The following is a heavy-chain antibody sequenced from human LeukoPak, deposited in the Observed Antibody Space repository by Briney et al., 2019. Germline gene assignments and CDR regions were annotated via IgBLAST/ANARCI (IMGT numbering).Heavy chain of an antibody. V-gene: IGHV3-21*04. CDR2: ISSSSSYI. CDR1: GFTFSSYA. D-gene: IGHD6-25*01. CDR3: ARSGAGAASWGLAFDY. J-gene: IGHJ4*02. Sequence: PGGSLRLSCAASGFTFSSYAISWVRQAPGKGLEWVSSISSSSSYIYYADSVKGRFTISRDNAKNSLYLQMNSLRAEDTAVYYCARSGAGAASWGLAFDYWGQGTLVTVSS.